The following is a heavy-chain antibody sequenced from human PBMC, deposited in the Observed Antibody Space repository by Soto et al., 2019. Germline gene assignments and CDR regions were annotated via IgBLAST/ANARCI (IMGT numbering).Heavy chain of an antibody. CDR2: ISYDGSNK. Sequence: QVQLVESGGGVVQPGRSLRLSCAASGFTFSSYGMHWVRQAPGKGLEWVAVISYDGSNKYYADSVKGRFTISRDNSKNTLYLQMNSLRAEDTAVYYCAKDPANGWYSTGQFDYWGQGTLVTVSS. CDR1: GFTFSSYG. CDR3: AKDPANGWYSTGQFDY. J-gene: IGHJ4*02. V-gene: IGHV3-30*18. D-gene: IGHD6-19*01.